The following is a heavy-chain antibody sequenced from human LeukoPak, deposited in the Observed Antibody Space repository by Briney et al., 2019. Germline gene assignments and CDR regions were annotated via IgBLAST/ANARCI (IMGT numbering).Heavy chain of an antibody. CDR1: GFNFSRYG. V-gene: IGHV3-30*02. CDR3: AIGYCSSTSCYTVGDY. D-gene: IGHD2-2*02. Sequence: GGAPRLFCAAAGFNFSRYGMHWGRQGPGQGLEVVAFIRYDGSNKYYADSVKGRFTISRDNSKNTLYLQMNSLRAEDTAVYYCAIGYCSSTSCYTVGDYWGQGTLVTVSS. J-gene: IGHJ4*02. CDR2: IRYDGSNK.